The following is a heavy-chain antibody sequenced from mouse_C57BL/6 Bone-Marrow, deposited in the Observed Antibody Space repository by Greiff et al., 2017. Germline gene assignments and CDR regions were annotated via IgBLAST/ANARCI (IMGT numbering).Heavy chain of an antibody. V-gene: IGHV1-69*01. Sequence: QVQLQQPGAELVMPGASVKLSCKASGYTFTSYWLHWVKQRPGQGLEWIGEIDPSDSYTNYNPTFKGKSTLTVNKSSSTADMQLISMTSEDASVYYCARDGYYPPWFAYWGQGTLVTVAA. CDR1: GYTFTSYW. J-gene: IGHJ3*01. CDR2: IDPSDSYT. D-gene: IGHD2-3*01. CDR3: ARDGYYPPWFAY.